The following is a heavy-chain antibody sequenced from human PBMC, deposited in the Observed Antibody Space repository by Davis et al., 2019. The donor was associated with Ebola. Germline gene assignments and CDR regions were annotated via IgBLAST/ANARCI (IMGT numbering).Heavy chain of an antibody. D-gene: IGHD3-22*01. V-gene: IGHV3-30*18. CDR1: GFTFSSYG. CDR2: ISYDGSNK. J-gene: IGHJ4*02. Sequence: GESLKISCAASGFTFSSYGMHWVRQAPGKGLEWVAVISYDGSNKYYADSVKGRFTISRDNSKNTLYLQMNSLRAEDTAVYYCAKDRYYDSSAFDYWGQGTLVTVSS. CDR3: AKDRYYDSSAFDY.